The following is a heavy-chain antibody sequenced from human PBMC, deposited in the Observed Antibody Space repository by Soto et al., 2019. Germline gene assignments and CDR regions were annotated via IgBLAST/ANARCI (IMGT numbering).Heavy chain of an antibody. D-gene: IGHD2-15*01. CDR2: IYYNGRT. J-gene: IGHJ4*02. CDR1: GGSVTSGPYY. Sequence: QVQLQESGPGLVKPSETLSLTCTVSGGSVTSGPYYWSWIRQAPGKGLEWIGCIYYNGRTSYNPSLKSRVTISVDTSKNQFSLKLNSVTPADTAIYFIARDVSGPSDYWGQGTRVTVSS. CDR3: ARDVSGPSDY. V-gene: IGHV4-61*01.